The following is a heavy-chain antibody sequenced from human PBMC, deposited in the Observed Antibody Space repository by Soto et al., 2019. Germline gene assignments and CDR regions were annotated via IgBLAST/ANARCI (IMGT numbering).Heavy chain of an antibody. D-gene: IGHD3-16*01. Sequence: PSETLSLTCAVSGGSISSGNSYSWSWIRQPPGKGLEWIGSISHTGSTSYSPSLKGRVTMSVDKSKSQFSLELSSVTAADMAVYYCARAAGPYLGNCFDPWGQGTLVTVSS. J-gene: IGHJ5*02. CDR1: GGSISSGNSYS. V-gene: IGHV4-30-2*01. CDR3: ARAAGPYLGNCFDP. CDR2: ISHTGST.